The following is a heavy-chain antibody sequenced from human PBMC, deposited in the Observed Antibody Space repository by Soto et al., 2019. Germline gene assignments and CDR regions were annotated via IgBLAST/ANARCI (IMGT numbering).Heavy chain of an antibody. J-gene: IGHJ6*02. D-gene: IGHD3-3*01. CDR1: GYTFTSYD. CDR2: ISAYNGNT. V-gene: IGHV1-18*01. CDR3: ARVFLSGYPYYYYYGMDF. Sequence: ASVKVSCKASGYTFTSYDINWVRQAPGQGLEWMGWISAYNGNTNYAQKLQGRVTMTTDTSTSTAYMELRSLRSDDTAVYYCARVFLSGYPYYYYYGMDFWGQGTTVPVSS.